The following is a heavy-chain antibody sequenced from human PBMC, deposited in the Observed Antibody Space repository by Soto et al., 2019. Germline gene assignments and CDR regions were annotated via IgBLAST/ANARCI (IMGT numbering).Heavy chain of an antibody. V-gene: IGHV3-23*01. CDR3: AKDGIVVVPAAMLLLEYLGLDAFDI. Sequence: GGSLRLSCAASGFTFSSYAMSWVRQAPGKGLEWVSAISGSGGSTYYADSVKGRFTISRDNSKNTLYLQMNSLRAEETAVYYCAKDGIVVVPAAMLLLEYLGLDAFDIWGQGTMVTVSS. CDR1: GFTFSSYA. J-gene: IGHJ3*02. CDR2: ISGSGGST. D-gene: IGHD2-2*01.